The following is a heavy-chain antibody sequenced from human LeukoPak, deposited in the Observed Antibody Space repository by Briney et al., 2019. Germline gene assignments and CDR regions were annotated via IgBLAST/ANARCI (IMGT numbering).Heavy chain of an antibody. Sequence: PSETLSLTCTVSGGSITISSYYWSWIRQPPGKGLEWIGYIYYSGSTNYNPSLKSRVTMSVDTSKNQFSLKLSSVTAVDTAVYYCARGALMSRAGWYFDLWGRGTLVTVSS. D-gene: IGHD6-19*01. CDR2: IYYSGST. CDR1: GGSITISSYY. V-gene: IGHV4-61*05. J-gene: IGHJ2*01. CDR3: ARGALMSRAGWYFDL.